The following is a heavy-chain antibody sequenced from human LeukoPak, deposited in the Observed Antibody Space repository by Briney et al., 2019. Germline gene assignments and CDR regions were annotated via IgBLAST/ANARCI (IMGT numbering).Heavy chain of an antibody. CDR1: GYTFTSYY. D-gene: IGHD2-2*01. Sequence: ASVTVSCKASGYTFTSYYMHWVRQAPGQGLEWMGLINPSGGSTSYAQKFQGRVTMTRDTSTSTVYMELSSLRSEDTAVYYCASESRRYCSSTSCYQPFDYWGQGTLVTVSS. V-gene: IGHV1-46*01. J-gene: IGHJ4*02. CDR3: ASESRRYCSSTSCYQPFDY. CDR2: INPSGGST.